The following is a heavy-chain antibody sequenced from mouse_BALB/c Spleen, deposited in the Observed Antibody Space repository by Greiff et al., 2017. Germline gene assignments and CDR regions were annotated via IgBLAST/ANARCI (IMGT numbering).Heavy chain of an antibody. CDR2: ISDGGSYT. D-gene: IGHD2-1*01. J-gene: IGHJ2*01. V-gene: IGHV5-4*02. CDR1: GFTFSDYY. CDR3: ARGHYGNYVFDY. Sequence: EVQLVESGGGLVKPGGSLKLSCAASGFTFSDYYMYWVRQTPEKRLEWVATISDGGSYTYYPDSVKGRFTISRDNAKNNLYLQMSSLKSEDTAMYYCARGHYGNYVFDYWGQGTTLTVSS.